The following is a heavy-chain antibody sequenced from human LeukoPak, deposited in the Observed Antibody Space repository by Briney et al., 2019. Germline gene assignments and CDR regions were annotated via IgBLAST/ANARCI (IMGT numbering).Heavy chain of an antibody. D-gene: IGHD3-16*01. CDR3: ARGLGLWQEGPDAFDI. V-gene: IGHV4-30-4*08. CDR2: IYYSGST. CDR1: GGSISSSSYY. J-gene: IGHJ3*02. Sequence: PSETLSLTCTVSGGSISSSSYYWGWIRQPPGKGLEWIGYIYYSGSTYYNPSLKSRVTISVDTSKNQFSLKLSSVTAADTAVYYCARGLGLWQEGPDAFDIWGQGTMVTVSS.